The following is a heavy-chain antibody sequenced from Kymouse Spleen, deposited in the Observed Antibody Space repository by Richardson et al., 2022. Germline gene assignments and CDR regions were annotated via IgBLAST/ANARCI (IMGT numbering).Heavy chain of an antibody. CDR1: GGSFSGYY. CDR2: INHSGST. Sequence: QVQLQQWGAGLLKPSETLSLTCAVYGGSFSGYYWSWIRQPPGKGLEWIGEINHSGSTNYNPSLKSRVTISVDTSKNQFSLKLSSVTAADTAVYYCARALTTVTTIWYFDLWGRGTLVTVSS. D-gene: IGHD4-11,IGHD4-11*01. V-gene: IGHV4-34*01. J-gene: IGHJ2*01. CDR3: ARALTTVTTIWYFDL.